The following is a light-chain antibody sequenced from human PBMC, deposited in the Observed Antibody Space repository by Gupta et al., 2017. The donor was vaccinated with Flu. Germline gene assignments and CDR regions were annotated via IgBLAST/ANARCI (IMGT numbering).Light chain of an antibody. CDR1: QGISNY. CDR2: ASS. J-gene: IGKJ1*01. V-gene: IGKV1-27*01. Sequence: DIQMTQSPSSLSASVGDRVTMTCRASQGISNYLAWYQQKPGKPPSLLIYASSTLQSGVPSRFSGSGSVTEFTLTISSLQPEDAATYYCQKYNGSPQTFGQGTRVEI. CDR3: QKYNGSPQT.